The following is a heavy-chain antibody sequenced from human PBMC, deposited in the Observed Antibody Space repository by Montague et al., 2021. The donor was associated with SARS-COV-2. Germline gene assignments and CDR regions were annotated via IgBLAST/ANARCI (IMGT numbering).Heavy chain of an antibody. CDR2: IYYSGST. CDR1: GDSISNYS. CDR3: ARHLRVTTVTSHMYHYAMDV. Sequence: SETLSLTCSVSGDSISNYSWSWIRQSPGKGLERIGYIYYSGSTNYNPSLTSRVTISVDTSKNQVSLKLTPVTAADTAVYYCARHLRVTTVTSHMYHYAMDVWGQGTTVTVSS. D-gene: IGHD4-11*01. J-gene: IGHJ6*02. V-gene: IGHV4-59*08.